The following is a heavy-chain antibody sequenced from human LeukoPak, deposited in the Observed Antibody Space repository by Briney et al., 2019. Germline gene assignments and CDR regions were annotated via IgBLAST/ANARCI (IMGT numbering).Heavy chain of an antibody. J-gene: IGHJ3*02. D-gene: IGHD2-2*01. Sequence: PSETLSLTCTVSGGSISSGSYYWSWIRQPAGKGLEWIGRIYTSGSTNYNPSLKSRVTMSVDTSKNQFSLKLSSVTAADTAVYYCARIVTIVVVPAAIDIWGQGTMVTVSS. CDR2: IYTSGST. CDR3: ARIVTIVVVPAAIDI. CDR1: GGSISSGSYY. V-gene: IGHV4-61*02.